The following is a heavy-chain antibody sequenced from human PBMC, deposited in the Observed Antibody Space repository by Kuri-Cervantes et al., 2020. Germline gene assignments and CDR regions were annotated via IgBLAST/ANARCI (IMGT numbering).Heavy chain of an antibody. J-gene: IGHJ5*02. CDR2: MYHSGST. CDR1: GYFIRSGNY. CDR3: ARTITMVRAAFDP. V-gene: IGHV4-38-2*01. D-gene: IGHD3-10*01. Sequence: GSLRLSCAVSGYFIRSGNYWGWIRQTPGKGLEWIGSMYHSGSTYYNPSLKSRVTISVDTSKNEFSLKLSSVTAADTAVYYCARTITMVRAAFDPWGQGTLVTVSS.